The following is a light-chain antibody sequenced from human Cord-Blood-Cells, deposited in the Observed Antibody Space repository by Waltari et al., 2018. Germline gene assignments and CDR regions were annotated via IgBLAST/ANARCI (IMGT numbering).Light chain of an antibody. CDR1: SSDVGGYNL. CDR2: EGS. V-gene: IGLV2-23*01. Sequence: QSALTQPASVSGSPGQSITLSCTGTSSDVGGYNLVSWYQQHPGKAPKRMIYEGSKRPSGVSNRFSGSKSGNTASLTISGLQAEDEADYYCCSYAGSSTWVFGGGTKLTVL. CDR3: CSYAGSSTWV. J-gene: IGLJ3*02.